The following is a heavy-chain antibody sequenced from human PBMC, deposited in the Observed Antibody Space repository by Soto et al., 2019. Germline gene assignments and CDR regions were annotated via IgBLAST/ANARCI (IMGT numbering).Heavy chain of an antibody. D-gene: IGHD3-16*01. CDR3: ARDLNWAFDH. CDR1: GFTFSSYA. Sequence: PGGSLRLSCAASGFTFSSYAMHWVRQAPGKGLEWVSYISGSGTTTRYADSVKGRFTLSRDNAKNSLFLDMNSLTDEDTAVYYCARDLNWAFDHWGRGTLVTVSS. V-gene: IGHV3-48*02. CDR2: ISGSGTTT. J-gene: IGHJ5*02.